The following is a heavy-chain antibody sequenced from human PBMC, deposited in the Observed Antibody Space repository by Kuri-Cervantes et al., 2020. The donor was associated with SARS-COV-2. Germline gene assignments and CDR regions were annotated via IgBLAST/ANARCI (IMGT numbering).Heavy chain of an antibody. Sequence: GESLKISCAASGFGVTSYNVNWVRQAPGKGLEWVSSISSRGDSPGFADSVKGRFTISRDNAKNTLYLQMNSLRAEDTAVYYCARPRDSSGYEGWFDPWGQGTLVTDSS. J-gene: IGHJ5*02. D-gene: IGHD3-22*01. V-gene: IGHV3-21*01. CDR2: ISSRGDSP. CDR1: GFGVTSYN. CDR3: ARPRDSSGYEGWFDP.